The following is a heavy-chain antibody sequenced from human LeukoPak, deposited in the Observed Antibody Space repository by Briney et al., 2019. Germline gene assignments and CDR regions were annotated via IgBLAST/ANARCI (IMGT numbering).Heavy chain of an antibody. CDR1: GYTFTSYY. CDR3: ASGIAYYDSSGYDY. D-gene: IGHD3-22*01. Sequence: ASVKVSCKASGYTFTSYYMHWVRQAPGQGLEWMGIINPSGGSTSYAQKLQGRVTMTTDTSTSTAYMELRSLRSDDTAVYFCASGIAYYDSSGYDYWGQGTLVTVSS. CDR2: INPSGGST. V-gene: IGHV1-46*01. J-gene: IGHJ4*02.